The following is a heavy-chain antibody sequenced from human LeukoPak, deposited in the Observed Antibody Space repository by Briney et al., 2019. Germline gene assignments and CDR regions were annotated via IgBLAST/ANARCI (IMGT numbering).Heavy chain of an antibody. CDR3: ARAWYSSGCSDY. Sequence: SETLSLTCTVSGASISSHYWSWIRQPPGRGLEWIGYIHYTGITSFDPSLKSRLTMSIDTSKSQFSLKLSSVTAADTAVYYCARAWYSSGCSDYWGQGTLVTVSS. D-gene: IGHD6-19*01. CDR2: IHYTGIT. V-gene: IGHV4-59*11. CDR1: GASISSHY. J-gene: IGHJ4*02.